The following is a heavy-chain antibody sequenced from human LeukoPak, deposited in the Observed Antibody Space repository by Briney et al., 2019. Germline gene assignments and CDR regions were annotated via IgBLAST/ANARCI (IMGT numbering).Heavy chain of an antibody. V-gene: IGHV3-48*01. CDR1: GFTFSSYS. D-gene: IGHD3-16*01. J-gene: IGHJ6*03. Sequence: GGSLRLSCAASGFTFSSYSMNWVRQAPGKGLEWVSYIRSSSRTIYYADSVKGRFTISRDNAKNSLYLQMNSLRAEDTALYYCAKDGGLRDYVSGYYYMDVWGKGTTVTISS. CDR3: AKDGGLRDYVSGYYYMDV. CDR2: IRSSSRTI.